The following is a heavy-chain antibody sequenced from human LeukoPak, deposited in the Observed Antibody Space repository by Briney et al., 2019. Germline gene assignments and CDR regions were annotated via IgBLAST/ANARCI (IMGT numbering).Heavy chain of an antibody. CDR1: GYTFTSYD. CDR3: ARTAMVVERKFDY. V-gene: IGHV1-8*01. J-gene: IGHJ4*02. D-gene: IGHD2-15*01. Sequence: ASVKVSCKASGYTFTSYDINWVRQATGQGLEWMGWMNPNSGNTGYAQKFQGRVTMTRNTSISTAYMGLSSLRSEDTAVYYCARTAMVVERKFDYWGQGTLVTVSS. CDR2: MNPNSGNT.